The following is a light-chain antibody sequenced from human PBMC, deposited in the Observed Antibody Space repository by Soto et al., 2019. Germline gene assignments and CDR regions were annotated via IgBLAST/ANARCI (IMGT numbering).Light chain of an antibody. CDR1: QTISSW. V-gene: IGKV1-5*03. CDR2: KAS. Sequence: IQRTQSPPNRTGTVGNSVTMSSRASQTISSWLAWYQQKPGKAPKLLIYKASTLKSGVPSRFSGSGSGTEFTLTISSLQPDDFATYYCQHYNSYSEAFGQGTKVDIK. CDR3: QHYNSYSEA. J-gene: IGKJ1*01.